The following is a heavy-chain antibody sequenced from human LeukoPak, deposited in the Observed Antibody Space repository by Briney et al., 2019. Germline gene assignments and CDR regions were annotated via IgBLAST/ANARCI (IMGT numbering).Heavy chain of an antibody. J-gene: IGHJ6*03. CDR2: INLSGRT. Sequence: SETLSLTCAVHGGSFTGYYWSWIRQPPRKGLEWSGEINLSGRTTYNPPPKSRVTTARDTSKNQFSLKLSYVTAADMAVYYCAGESSDVGAMVYVPLYYYYYMDVWGKGTTVAVSS. D-gene: IGHD2-8*01. CDR3: AGESSDVGAMVYVPLYYYYYMDV. V-gene: IGHV4-34*01. CDR1: GGSFTGYY.